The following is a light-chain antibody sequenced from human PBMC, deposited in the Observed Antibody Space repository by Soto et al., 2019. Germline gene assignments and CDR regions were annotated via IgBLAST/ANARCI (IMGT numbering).Light chain of an antibody. V-gene: IGLV2-14*01. CDR3: SSYTSSSTPYV. CDR2: DVS. CDR1: SSDVGGYNY. J-gene: IGLJ1*01. Sequence: QSVLTQPASVSGSPGQSITISCTGTSSDVGGYNYVSWYQQHPGKAPKLMIYDVSNRPSGVSNRFSGSKSGNTASLTISGIQAEDEADDYCSSYTSSSTPYVFGTGTKVTVL.